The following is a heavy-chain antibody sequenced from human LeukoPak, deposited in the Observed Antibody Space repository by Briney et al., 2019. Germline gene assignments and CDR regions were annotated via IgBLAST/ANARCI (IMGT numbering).Heavy chain of an antibody. CDR2: IYYSGST. J-gene: IGHJ6*03. CDR1: GGSIGSSSYY. CDR3: ASVRRGFGESSKYYSYYYMDV. D-gene: IGHD3-10*01. Sequence: SETLSLTRTVSGGSIGSSSYYWGWIRQPPGKGLEWIGNIYYSGSTYFNPSLKSRVTISVDTSKNQFSLRLSAVTAADTAVYYCASVRRGFGESSKYYSYYYMDVWGNGTTVTISS. V-gene: IGHV4-39*01.